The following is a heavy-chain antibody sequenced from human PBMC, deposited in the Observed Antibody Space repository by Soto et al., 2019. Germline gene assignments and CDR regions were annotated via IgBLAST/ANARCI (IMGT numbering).Heavy chain of an antibody. D-gene: IGHD1-26*01. Sequence: ALKVSCKASGFTFTSSAVQWVRQARGQRLEWIGWIVVGSGNTNYAQKFQERVTITRDMSTSTAYMELSSLRSEDTAVYYCAADPSGSYYRGYYYYGMDVWGQGTTVTVSS. CDR1: GFTFTSSA. V-gene: IGHV1-58*01. CDR3: AADPSGSYYRGYYYYGMDV. CDR2: IVVGSGNT. J-gene: IGHJ6*02.